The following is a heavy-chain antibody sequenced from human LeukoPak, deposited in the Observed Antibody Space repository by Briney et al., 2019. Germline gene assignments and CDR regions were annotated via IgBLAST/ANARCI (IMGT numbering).Heavy chain of an antibody. CDR2: ISYDGSNK. CDR1: GFTFSSYA. Sequence: GGSLRLSCAASGFTFSSYAMHWVRQAPGKGLEWVVVISYDGSNKYYADSVKGRFTISRDNSKNTLYLQMNSLRAEDTAVYYCAASSGWYGTHFDYWGQGTLVTVSS. D-gene: IGHD6-19*01. V-gene: IGHV3-30*04. CDR3: AASSGWYGTHFDY. J-gene: IGHJ4*02.